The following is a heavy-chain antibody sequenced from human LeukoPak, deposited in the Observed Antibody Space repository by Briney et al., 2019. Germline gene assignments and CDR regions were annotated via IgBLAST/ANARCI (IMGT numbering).Heavy chain of an antibody. D-gene: IGHD3-22*01. V-gene: IGHV5-51*01. J-gene: IGHJ4*02. CDR3: AGLFYYDSSGYYGAY. CDR2: IYPGDSDP. CDR1: GYIFTSYC. Sequence: GESLKISCKGSGYIFTSYCIGWVRQMPGKGLEWMGIIYPGDSDPRYSPSFQGQVTISVDKSISTAYLQWSSLKASDTAMYYCAGLFYYDSSGYYGAYWGQGTLVTVSS.